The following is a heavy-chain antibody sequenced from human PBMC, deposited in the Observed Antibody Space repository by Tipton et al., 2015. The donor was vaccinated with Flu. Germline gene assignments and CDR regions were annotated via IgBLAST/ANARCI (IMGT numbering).Heavy chain of an antibody. CDR3: ARGSNAAATRTRTLGY. D-gene: IGHD2-15*01. V-gene: IGHV4-34*01. Sequence: TLSLTCTVSGGSISSYYWSWIRQPPGKGLEWIGEINHSGSTNYNPSLKSRVTISVDTSKDQFSLKLSSVTAADTAVYYCARGSNAAATRTRTLGYWGQGTLVTVSS. CDR2: INHSGST. CDR1: GGSISSYY. J-gene: IGHJ4*02.